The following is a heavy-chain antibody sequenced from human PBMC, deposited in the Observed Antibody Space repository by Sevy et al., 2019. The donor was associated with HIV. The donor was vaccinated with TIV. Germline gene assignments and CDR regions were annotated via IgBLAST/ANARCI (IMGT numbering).Heavy chain of an antibody. V-gene: IGHV1-8*01. CDR1: GYTFTSYD. CDR3: ARRLPSPRPRSVIRAIDAFDI. J-gene: IGHJ3*02. Sequence: ASVKVSCKASGYTFTSYDISWVRQATGQGLEWMGWMNPNSGNTGYAQKFQGRVTMTRNTSISTAYMELSSLRSEDTAVYYCARRLPSPRPRSVIRAIDAFDIWGQGTMVTVSS. CDR2: MNPNSGNT. D-gene: IGHD3-22*01.